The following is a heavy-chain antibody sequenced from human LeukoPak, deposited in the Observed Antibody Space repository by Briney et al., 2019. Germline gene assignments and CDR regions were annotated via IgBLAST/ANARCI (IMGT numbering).Heavy chain of an antibody. D-gene: IGHD4-17*01. Sequence: PGRSLRLSCAASGFTFYDYDMSWVRQAPGKGLEWVSGISGSGGDTYYADSVKGRFTISRDNSKNTLYLQMNSLRPEDTAAYYCTTPLYTGYYGTSFACWRQGTLVTVSS. V-gene: IGHV3-23*01. CDR2: ISGSGGDT. CDR1: GFTFYDYD. J-gene: IGHJ4*02. CDR3: TTPLYTGYYGTSFAC.